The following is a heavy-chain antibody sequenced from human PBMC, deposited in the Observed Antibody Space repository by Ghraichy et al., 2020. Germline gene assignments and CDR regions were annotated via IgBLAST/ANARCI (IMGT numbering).Heavy chain of an antibody. CDR1: GGSISSYY. V-gene: IGHV4-59*01. CDR3: ARAMRFHWYFDL. J-gene: IGHJ2*01. Sequence: SETLSLTCTVSGGSISSYYWSWLRQPPGKGLEWIGNIDFSGGSKYSPSLTSRVTISVDTSKNQFSLKLDSVTVADTAVYYCARAMRFHWYFDLWGRGSLVTVSS. CDR2: IDFSGGS.